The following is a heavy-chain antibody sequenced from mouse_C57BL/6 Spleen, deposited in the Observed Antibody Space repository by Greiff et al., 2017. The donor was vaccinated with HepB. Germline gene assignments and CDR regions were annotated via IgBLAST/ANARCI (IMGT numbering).Heavy chain of an antibody. D-gene: IGHD3-1*01. CDR1: GFSINSDCY. Sequence: EVMLVESGPSLVRPSQTLSLTCTVTGFSINSDCYWIWIRQFPGNKLEYIGYTFYSGITYYNPSLESRTYITRDTSKNQFSLKLSSVTTEDTATYYCAREKGTSGYFDVWGTGTTVTVSS. J-gene: IGHJ1*03. CDR2: TFYSGIT. V-gene: IGHV3-3*01. CDR3: AREKGTSGYFDV.